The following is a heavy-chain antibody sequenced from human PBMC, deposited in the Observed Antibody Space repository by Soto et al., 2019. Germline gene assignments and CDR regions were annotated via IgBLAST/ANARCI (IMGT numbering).Heavy chain of an antibody. Sequence: QVQLQESGPGLVRPSETLSLTCTVSAASISSYYWTWIRQPPGKGLEWIGHTYNSEDTKYNPSLKSRVTMSVDTSKNQFSLKLRSVTAADTAIYYCVRHATDRHGNAEDWYFDLWGRGTLVTVSS. J-gene: IGHJ2*01. CDR1: AASISSYY. CDR2: TYNSEDT. D-gene: IGHD2-15*01. CDR3: VRHATDRHGNAEDWYFDL. V-gene: IGHV4-59*08.